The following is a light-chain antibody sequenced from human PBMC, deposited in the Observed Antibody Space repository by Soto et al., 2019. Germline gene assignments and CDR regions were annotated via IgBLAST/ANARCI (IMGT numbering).Light chain of an antibody. CDR1: SDDVGGHDH. V-gene: IGLV2-8*01. Sequence: QSVLTQPPSASGSPGQSVTISCTGTSDDVGGHDHVSWYQQHPGKVPKLIIYEVNKRPSGVPDRFSGSKSGNTASLTVFGLQDEDESDYDCNSYVGNNPHWVLGGGTKVTVL. CDR2: EVN. CDR3: NSYVGNNPHWV. J-gene: IGLJ3*02.